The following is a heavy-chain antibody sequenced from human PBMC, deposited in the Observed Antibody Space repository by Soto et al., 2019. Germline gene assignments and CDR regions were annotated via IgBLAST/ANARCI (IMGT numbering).Heavy chain of an antibody. CDR3: ARSWEDRFLDY. V-gene: IGHV3-33*01. D-gene: IGHD6-13*01. Sequence: QVQLVESGGGVVQPGRSLRLSCAASGFTFSSYGMHWVRQAPGKGLEWVAVIWYDGSNKYYADSVKGRFTISRDNSKTTLYLQMNSLRAEDTAVYYCARSWEDRFLDYWGQGTLVTVSS. J-gene: IGHJ4*02. CDR2: IWYDGSNK. CDR1: GFTFSSYG.